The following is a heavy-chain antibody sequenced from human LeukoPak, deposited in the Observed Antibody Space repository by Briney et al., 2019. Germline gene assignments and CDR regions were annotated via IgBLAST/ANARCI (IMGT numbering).Heavy chain of an antibody. CDR3: TSDLPGGYSNYFDD. Sequence: PSETLSLTCTVSGGSISSYYWSWIRQPAGKGLEWIGRIYTSGSTNYNPSLKSRVTMSVDTSKNQFSLKLSSVTAEDTAVYYCTSDLPGGYSNYFDDWGQGTLVTVSS. V-gene: IGHV4-4*07. D-gene: IGHD4-23*01. J-gene: IGHJ4*02. CDR1: GGSISSYY. CDR2: IYTSGST.